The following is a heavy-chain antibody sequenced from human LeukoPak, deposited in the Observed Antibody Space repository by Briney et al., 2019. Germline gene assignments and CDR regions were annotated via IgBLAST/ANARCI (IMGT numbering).Heavy chain of an antibody. D-gene: IGHD5-18*01. Sequence: GSLRLSCVASGFTFSGYSMNWVRQTPGKGLVWVSRINSDGSSTSYADSVKGRFTISRDNAKNTLYLQMNSLRAEDTAVYYCARDGWSSYGYLSYFDYWGQGTLVTVSS. CDR1: GFTFSGYS. V-gene: IGHV3-74*01. CDR3: ARDGWSSYGYLSYFDY. CDR2: INSDGSST. J-gene: IGHJ4*02.